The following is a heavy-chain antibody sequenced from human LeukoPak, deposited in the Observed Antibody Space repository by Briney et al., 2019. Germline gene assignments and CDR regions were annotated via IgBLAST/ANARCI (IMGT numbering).Heavy chain of an antibody. J-gene: IGHJ5*02. Sequence: GVSLTLSCAASGFTFSSHWMTWVRQSPGKGLEWVATIKKDGSEKYSVDCVKGRFTISRDNDENSLYLQMNSLRAEDTAVYYCARGQQLVLWFDPWCQGTLVTVSS. D-gene: IGHD6-13*01. V-gene: IGHV3-7*01. CDR1: GFTFSSHW. CDR3: ARGQQLVLWFDP. CDR2: IKKDGSEK.